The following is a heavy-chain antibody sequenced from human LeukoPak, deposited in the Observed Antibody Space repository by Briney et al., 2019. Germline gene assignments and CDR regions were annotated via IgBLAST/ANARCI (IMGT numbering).Heavy chain of an antibody. D-gene: IGHD5-18*01. V-gene: IGHV3-7*01. J-gene: IGHJ4*02. CDR3: ARDRVGYSSGYTCFDY. CDR2: IKQDGSEK. Sequence: GGSLRLSCAASGYTFSSYWMSWVRQAPGKGLEWVASIKQDGSEKYYVDSVKGRFTISRDNAKNSLYLQMNSLRAEDTALYYCARDRVGYSSGYTCFDYWGQGTLVTVSS. CDR1: GYTFSSYW.